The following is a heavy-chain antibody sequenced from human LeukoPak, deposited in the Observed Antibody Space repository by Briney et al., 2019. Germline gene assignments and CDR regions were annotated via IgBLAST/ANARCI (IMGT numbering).Heavy chain of an antibody. D-gene: IGHD6-13*01. Sequence: GGSLRLSCAASGFTFSSYAMSWVRQAPGKGLEWVSAVSGSGGSTYYADSVKGRFTISRDNSKNTLYLQMNSLRAEDTAVYYCAKTYSSSWYWKDYFDYWGQGTLVTVSS. V-gene: IGHV3-23*01. CDR3: AKTYSSSWYWKDYFDY. CDR2: VSGSGGST. J-gene: IGHJ4*02. CDR1: GFTFSSYA.